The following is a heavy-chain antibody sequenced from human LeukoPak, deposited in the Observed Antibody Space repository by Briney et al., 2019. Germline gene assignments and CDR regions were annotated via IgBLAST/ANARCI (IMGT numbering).Heavy chain of an antibody. V-gene: IGHV1-24*01. CDR1: GYTLTELS. D-gene: IGHD6-13*01. Sequence: ASVKVSCKVSGYTLTELSMHWVRQAPGKGLEWMGGFDPGDGETICAQKFQGRVTMTEDTSTDTAYMELSSLRSEDTAVYYCATISNSYSSSWYWFDPWGQGTLVTVSS. CDR2: FDPGDGET. CDR3: ATISNSYSSSWYWFDP. J-gene: IGHJ5*02.